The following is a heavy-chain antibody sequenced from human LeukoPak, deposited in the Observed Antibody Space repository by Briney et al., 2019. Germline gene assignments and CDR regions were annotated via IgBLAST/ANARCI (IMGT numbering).Heavy chain of an antibody. V-gene: IGHV3-23*01. Sequence: PGGSLRLSCAASGFTFSSYAMSWVRQAPGKGLEWVSAISGSGGSTYYADSVKGRFTISRDNSKNTLYLQMNSLKASDTAMYYCARLRSGGSYYNGFYYFDYWGQGTLVTVSS. CDR3: ARLRSGGSYYNGFYYFDY. CDR1: GFTFSSYA. J-gene: IGHJ4*02. D-gene: IGHD2-15*01. CDR2: ISGSGGST.